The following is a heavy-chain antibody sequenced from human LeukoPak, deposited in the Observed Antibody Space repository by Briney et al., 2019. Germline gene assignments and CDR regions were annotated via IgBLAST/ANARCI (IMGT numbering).Heavy chain of an antibody. J-gene: IGHJ4*02. V-gene: IGHV3-15*01. D-gene: IGHD7-27*01. CDR3: ITEPPGVVF. CDR2: IKSNTDGGAT. Sequence: GGSLRLSCAASGFTFSVAWMNWVHQAPGKGLEWVGRIKSNTDGGATDYAAPVKDSFTISRNDSEKTLYLQMNSLKTEDTAVYYCITEPPGVVFWGQGTLVTVSS. CDR1: GFTFSVAW.